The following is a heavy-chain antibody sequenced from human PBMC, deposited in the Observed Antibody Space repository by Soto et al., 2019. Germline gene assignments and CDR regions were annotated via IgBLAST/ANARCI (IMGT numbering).Heavy chain of an antibody. Sequence: QITLKESGPTLVKPTQPLTLTCTFSGFSLTTSGVGVGWIRQAPGEALEWLGMIYWDDDKRYSPSLRSRLNITKDTSRNQVVLTVTNVDPVDTATYFCAHRRIGGSQWNYGDFDYWGQGTPVTVSS. CDR3: AHRRIGGSQWNYGDFDY. CDR2: IYWDDDK. V-gene: IGHV2-5*02. D-gene: IGHD1-7*01. CDR1: GFSLTTSGVG. J-gene: IGHJ4*02.